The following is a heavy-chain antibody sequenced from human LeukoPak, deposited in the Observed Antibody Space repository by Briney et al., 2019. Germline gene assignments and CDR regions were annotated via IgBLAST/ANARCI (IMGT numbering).Heavy chain of an antibody. CDR2: INAGNGNT. J-gene: IGHJ4*02. CDR3: ARGVRITMVRGVIIRGPFDY. V-gene: IGHV1-3*01. Sequence: ASVKASCKASGYTFTSYAMHWVRQAPGQRLEWMGWINAGNGNTKYSQKFQGRVTITRDTSASTAYMELSSLRSEDTAVYYCARGVRITMVRGVIIRGPFDYWGQGTLVTVSS. D-gene: IGHD3-10*01. CDR1: GYTFTSYA.